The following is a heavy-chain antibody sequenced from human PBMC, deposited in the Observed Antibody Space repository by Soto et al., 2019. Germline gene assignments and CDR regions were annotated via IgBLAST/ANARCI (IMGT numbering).Heavy chain of an antibody. J-gene: IGHJ6*02. Sequence: GGSLRLSCAASGFTFSSYWMHWVRQAPGGGLEWVSGILASGDVGYVDSVRGRFTMSRDVAKSSLHLQMNSLKTDDTALYYCVRDTSSGGADVWGQGTTVTVSS. CDR2: ILASGDV. CDR1: GFTFSSYW. CDR3: VRDTSSGGADV. V-gene: IGHV3-9*01. D-gene: IGHD6-6*01.